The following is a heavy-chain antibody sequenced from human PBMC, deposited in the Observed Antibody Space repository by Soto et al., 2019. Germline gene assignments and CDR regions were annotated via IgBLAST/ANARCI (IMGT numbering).Heavy chain of an antibody. CDR3: ARGDSSSWYGANWFDP. D-gene: IGHD6-13*01. Sequence: SETLSLTCAVSVGSISSGGYSLSWIRQPPGKGLEWIGYIYHSWSTYYNPSLKSRVTISVDRSKNQFSLKLSSVTAADTAVYYCARGDSSSWYGANWFDPWGQGTLVTGLL. V-gene: IGHV4-30-2*01. CDR2: IYHSWST. CDR1: VGSISSGGYS. J-gene: IGHJ5*02.